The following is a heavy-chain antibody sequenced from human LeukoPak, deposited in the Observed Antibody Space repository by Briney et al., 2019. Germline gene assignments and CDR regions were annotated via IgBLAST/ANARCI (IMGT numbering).Heavy chain of an antibody. CDR3: ASPKGYGDYDDY. Sequence: GGSLRLSCTVSGFTVSSNSMSWVRQAPGKGLEWVSFIYSDNTHYSDSVKGRFTISRDNSKNTLYLQMNSLRAEDTAVYYCASPKGYGDYDDYWGQGTLVTVSS. CDR2: IYSDNT. CDR1: GFTVSSNS. D-gene: IGHD4-17*01. V-gene: IGHV3-53*01. J-gene: IGHJ4*02.